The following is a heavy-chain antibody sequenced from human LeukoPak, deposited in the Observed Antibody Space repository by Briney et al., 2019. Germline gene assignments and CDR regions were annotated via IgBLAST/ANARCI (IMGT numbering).Heavy chain of an antibody. CDR3: ASGRYYGSGSQYNWFDP. J-gene: IGHJ5*02. CDR1: GGSISSSSYY. CDR2: IYYSGST. D-gene: IGHD3-10*01. V-gene: IGHV4-39*01. Sequence: PETLSLTCTVSGGSISSSSYYWGWIRQPPGKGLEWIGSIYYSGSTYYNPSLKSRVTISVDTSKNQFSLKLSSVTAADTAVYYCASGRYYGSGSQYNWFDPWGQGTLVTVSS.